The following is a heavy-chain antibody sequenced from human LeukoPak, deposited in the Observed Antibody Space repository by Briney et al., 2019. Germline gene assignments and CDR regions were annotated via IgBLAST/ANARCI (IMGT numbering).Heavy chain of an antibody. Sequence: SVKVSCKASGGTFSSYAISWVRQAPGQGLEWMGRIIPILGIANYAQKFQGRVTITADKSTSTAYMELSSLRSEDTAVYYCARDIGGDYPYYFDYWGQGTLVTVSS. J-gene: IGHJ4*02. CDR2: IIPILGIA. CDR1: GGTFSSYA. CDR3: ARDIGGDYPYYFDY. D-gene: IGHD2-21*02. V-gene: IGHV1-69*04.